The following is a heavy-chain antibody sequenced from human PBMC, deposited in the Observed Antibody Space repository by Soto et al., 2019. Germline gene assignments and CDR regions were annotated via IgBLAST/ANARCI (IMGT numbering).Heavy chain of an antibody. CDR2: ISGSGGRT. J-gene: IGHJ3*02. CDR3: AKGGYYSLFNI. V-gene: IGHV3-23*01. Sequence: GVLKISCVASGFPFSSYAMSWVRQTPGKGLEWVSGISGSGGRTYYADSVKGRFTISRDNSNNTLSLQMHILRVEDTAVYFCAKGGYYSLFNIWGQGTMVTVSS. CDR1: GFPFSSYA. D-gene: IGHD3-16*01.